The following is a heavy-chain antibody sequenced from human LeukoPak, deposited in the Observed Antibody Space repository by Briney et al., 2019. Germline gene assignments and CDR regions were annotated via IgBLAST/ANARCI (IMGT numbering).Heavy chain of an antibody. CDR3: ARVWSAAFDY. V-gene: IGHV3-7*01. CDR2: IKQDGSEK. Sequence: GGSLRLSCAASGFTLSSYWMSWVRQAPGKGLEWGANIKQDGSEKYYVDSVKGRFTISRGNAKNSLYLQMNSLRAEDTAVYYCARVWSAAFDYWGQGTLVTVSS. D-gene: IGHD2-15*01. CDR1: GFTLSSYW. J-gene: IGHJ4*02.